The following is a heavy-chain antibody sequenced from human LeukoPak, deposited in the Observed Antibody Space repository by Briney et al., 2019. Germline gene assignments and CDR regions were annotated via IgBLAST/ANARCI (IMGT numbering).Heavy chain of an antibody. CDR1: GYTFTGYY. CDR3: ARVIGSGWRNYYYYYYMDV. D-gene: IGHD6-19*01. J-gene: IGHJ6*03. V-gene: IGHV1-2*02. Sequence: ASVKVSCKASGYTFTGYYMHWVRHAPGQGLEWMGWINPNSGGTNYAQKFQGRVTMTRDTSISTAYMELSRLRSDDTAVYYCARVIGSGWRNYYYYYYMDVWGKGTTVTISS. CDR2: INPNSGGT.